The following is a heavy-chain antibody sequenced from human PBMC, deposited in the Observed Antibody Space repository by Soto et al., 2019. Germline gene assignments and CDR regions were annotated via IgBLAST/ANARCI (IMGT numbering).Heavy chain of an antibody. CDR1: GGSISRGGYS. Sequence: QLQLQESGSGLVTPSQTLSLTCAVSGGSISRGGYSWSWIRQPPGKGLEWFGYIYPSGSTYYNPSLKSRVTISVDRSKNQFSLKLSSVTAADTAVYYCARRRGFPYYYGMDVWGQGTTVTVSS. J-gene: IGHJ6*02. D-gene: IGHD5-12*01. CDR3: ARRRGFPYYYGMDV. V-gene: IGHV4-30-2*01. CDR2: IYPSGST.